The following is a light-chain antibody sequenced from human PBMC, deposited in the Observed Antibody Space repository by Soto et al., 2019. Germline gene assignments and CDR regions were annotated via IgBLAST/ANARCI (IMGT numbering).Light chain of an antibody. V-gene: IGLV2-14*01. CDR1: SGDIGGYDY. CDR2: DVS. CDR3: GSYTSSITLGV. Sequence: QSVLAQPAFVSGSPGQSITISCTGTSGDIGGYDYVSWYQQHPGKAPKLMIYDVSNRPSGVPNRFSGSKSGNTASLTISGLQDEDEADYYCGSYTSSITLGVFGTGTKVTVL. J-gene: IGLJ1*01.